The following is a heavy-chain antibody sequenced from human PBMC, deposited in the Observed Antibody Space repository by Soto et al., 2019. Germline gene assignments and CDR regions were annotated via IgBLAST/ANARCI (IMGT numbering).Heavy chain of an antibody. Sequence: EVQLVESGGGLIQPGGSLRLSCAASGFTVSSNYMSWVRQAPGKGLEWVSVIYRNGDTHYADSVKGRFTISRDNFKNTLYLQMNSLRAEDTAVYYCVRETESEPWLYYTMDVWGQGTTATVSS. J-gene: IGHJ6*02. CDR1: GFTVSSNY. CDR3: VRETESEPWLYYTMDV. D-gene: IGHD1-26*01. V-gene: IGHV3-53*01. CDR2: IYRNGDT.